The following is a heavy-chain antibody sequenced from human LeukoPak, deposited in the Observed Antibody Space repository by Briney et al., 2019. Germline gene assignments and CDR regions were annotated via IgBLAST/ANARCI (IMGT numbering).Heavy chain of an antibody. Sequence: SETLSLTCAVYGGSFSGYYWSWIRQPPGKGLEWIGEINHSGSTNYNPSLKSRVTISVDTSKNQFSLKLSSVTAADTAVYYCAREYYYGSGSLLYWGKGTLVTVSS. V-gene: IGHV4-34*01. D-gene: IGHD3-10*01. J-gene: IGHJ4*02. CDR2: INHSGST. CDR3: AREYYYGSGSLLY. CDR1: GGSFSGYY.